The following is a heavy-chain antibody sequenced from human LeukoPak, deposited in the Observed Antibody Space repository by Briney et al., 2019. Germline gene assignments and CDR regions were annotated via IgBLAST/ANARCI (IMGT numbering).Heavy chain of an antibody. CDR1: GFTFSSYA. D-gene: IGHD6-19*01. CDR3: ANIAVAGTFDY. V-gene: IGHV3-30-3*01. J-gene: IGHJ4*02. CDR2: ISYDGSNK. Sequence: PGGSLRLSCAASGFTFSSYAMHWVRQAPGKGLEWVAVISYDGSNKYYADSVKGRFTISRDNSKNTLYLQMNCLRAEDTAVYYCANIAVAGTFDYWGQGTLVTVSS.